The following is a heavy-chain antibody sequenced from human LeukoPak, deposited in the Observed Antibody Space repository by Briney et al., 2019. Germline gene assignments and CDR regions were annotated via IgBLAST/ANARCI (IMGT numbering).Heavy chain of an antibody. Sequence: SVKVSCKASGYTFTSYYMHWVRQAPGQGLEWMGRIIPILGIANYAQKFQGRVTITADKSTSTAYMELSSLRSEDTAVYYCARGVRVPLDYWGQGTLVTVSS. CDR1: GYTFTSYY. J-gene: IGHJ4*02. D-gene: IGHD1-1*01. CDR3: ARGVRVPLDY. V-gene: IGHV1-69*04. CDR2: IIPILGIA.